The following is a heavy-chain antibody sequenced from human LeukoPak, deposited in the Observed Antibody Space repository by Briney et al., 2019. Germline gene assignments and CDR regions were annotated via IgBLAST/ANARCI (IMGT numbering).Heavy chain of an antibody. D-gene: IGHD3-3*01. Sequence: PSETLSLTYAVYGGSFSGYYWSWIRQPPGKGLEWIGEINHSGSTNYNPPLTSGVTISVDTSKNQSSLKLSSVTAAETAVYYCARRSRSGRVGGYYFDYWGQGTLVSVSS. CDR1: GGSFSGYY. V-gene: IGHV4-34*01. CDR2: INHSGST. J-gene: IGHJ4*02. CDR3: ARRSRSGRVGGYYFDY.